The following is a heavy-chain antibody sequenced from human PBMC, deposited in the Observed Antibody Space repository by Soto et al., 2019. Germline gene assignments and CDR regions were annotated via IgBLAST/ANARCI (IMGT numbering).Heavy chain of an antibody. Sequence: PSETLSLTCTVSGGSISSGDYYWSWIRQPPGKGLEWIGYIYYSGSTYYNPSLKSRVTISVDTSKNQFSLRLSSVTAADTAVYYCARAGYYDSSGPLGWGQGTLVTVS. CDR3: ARAGYYDSSGPLG. J-gene: IGHJ4*02. D-gene: IGHD3-22*01. CDR2: IYYSGST. CDR1: GGSISSGDYY. V-gene: IGHV4-30-4*01.